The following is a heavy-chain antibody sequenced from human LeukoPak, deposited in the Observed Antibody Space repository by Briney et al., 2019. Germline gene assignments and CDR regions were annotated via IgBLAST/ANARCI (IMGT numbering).Heavy chain of an antibody. Sequence: ASVKVSCKASGYTFTDYFMNWVRQAPGQGLEWMGWINPKSGGTVYAQKFQGRVTMTRDTSISTAYMELSRLRSDDTAVYYCARAPYGGYYYYMDVWGKGTTVTISS. J-gene: IGHJ6*03. CDR2: INPKSGGT. CDR1: GYTFTDYF. V-gene: IGHV1-2*02. CDR3: ARAPYGGYYYYMDV. D-gene: IGHD4-17*01.